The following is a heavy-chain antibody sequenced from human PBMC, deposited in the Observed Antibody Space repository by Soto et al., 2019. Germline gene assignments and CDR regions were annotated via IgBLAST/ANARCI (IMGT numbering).Heavy chain of an antibody. D-gene: IGHD3-10*01. CDR1: GGSISSYY. Sequence: SETLSLTCTVSGGSISSYYWSWIRQPPGKGLEWIGYIYYSGSTNYNPSLKSRVTISVDTSKNQFSLKLSSVTAADTAVYYCARDRHLRKYYYMLDPWGQGTLVTVSS. J-gene: IGHJ5*02. CDR2: IYYSGST. CDR3: ARDRHLRKYYYMLDP. V-gene: IGHV4-59*01.